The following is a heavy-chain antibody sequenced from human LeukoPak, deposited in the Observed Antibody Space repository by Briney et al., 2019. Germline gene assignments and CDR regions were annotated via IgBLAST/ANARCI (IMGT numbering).Heavy chain of an antibody. CDR2: ISGSSDNT. V-gene: IGHV3-23*01. CDR1: GFTFASYA. Sequence: GGSLRLSCAASGFTFASYAMNWVRQAPGKGLEWVSAISGSSDNTYYAGSVKGRFTISRDNSKNTLYLRMNSLRPEDTALYYCVKDMNPGGADVWGQGTTVTVSS. CDR3: VKDMNPGGADV. D-gene: IGHD3-10*01. J-gene: IGHJ6*02.